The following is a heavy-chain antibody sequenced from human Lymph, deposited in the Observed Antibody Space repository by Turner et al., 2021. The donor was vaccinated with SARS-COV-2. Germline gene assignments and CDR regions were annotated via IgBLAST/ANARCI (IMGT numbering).Heavy chain of an antibody. V-gene: IGHV3-30-3*01. D-gene: IGHD3-10*01. CDR1: GFAFSTYA. J-gene: IGHJ4*02. Sequence: QVQLVESGGGVVQPGRSLRLSCAASGFAFSTYAMLWVRQAPGKGLEWVAVISYDGSNKYYADSVKGRFTISRDNSKNTLYLQMNSLRAEDTAVYYCARGPGGNYGPYFDYWGQGTLVTVSS. CDR2: ISYDGSNK. CDR3: ARGPGGNYGPYFDY.